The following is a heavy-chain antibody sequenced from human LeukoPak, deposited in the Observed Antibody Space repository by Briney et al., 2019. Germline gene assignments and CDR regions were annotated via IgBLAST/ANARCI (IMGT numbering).Heavy chain of an antibody. CDR3: ARDGPPAAAGLDY. Sequence: SEAPSLTCTVSGGSISSGGYYWSWIRQHPGKGLEWIGYIYYSGSTYYNPSLKSRVTISVDTSKNQFSLKLSSVTAADTAVYYCARDGPPAAAGLDYWGQGTLVTVSS. D-gene: IGHD2-2*01. V-gene: IGHV4-31*03. CDR1: GGSISSGGYY. J-gene: IGHJ4*02. CDR2: IYYSGST.